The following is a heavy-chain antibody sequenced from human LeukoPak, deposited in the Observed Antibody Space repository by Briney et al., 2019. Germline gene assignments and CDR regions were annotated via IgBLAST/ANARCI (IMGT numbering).Heavy chain of an antibody. D-gene: IGHD3-22*01. V-gene: IGHV3-23*01. CDR2: ISGSGGST. J-gene: IGHJ4*02. CDR3: AKDPHISSGYYAPLWG. Sequence: GGSLRLSCAASGFTFSSYAMSWVRQAPGKGLEWVSAISGSGGSTYYAGSVKGRFTISRDNSKNTLYLQMNSPRAEDTAVYYCAKDPHISSGYYAPLWGWGQGTLVTVSS. CDR1: GFTFSSYA.